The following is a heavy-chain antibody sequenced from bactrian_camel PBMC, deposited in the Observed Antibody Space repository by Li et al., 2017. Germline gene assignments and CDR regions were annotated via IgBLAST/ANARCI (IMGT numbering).Heavy chain of an antibody. CDR1: GNTRSRNV. D-gene: IGHD1*01. CDR2: SYPGAGVL. V-gene: IGHV3S40*01. CDR3: VAARYCKKVTDLDRYREV. Sequence: DVQLVESGGGSVQTGGSLRLSCVLSGNTRSRNVMGWFRQVPGKGREGVAASYPGAGVLDYSDSVKGRFAISRDNAGGALYLQMNNLEPEDSAMYYCVAARYCKKVTDLDRYREVSGQGTQVTVS. J-gene: IGHJ2*01.